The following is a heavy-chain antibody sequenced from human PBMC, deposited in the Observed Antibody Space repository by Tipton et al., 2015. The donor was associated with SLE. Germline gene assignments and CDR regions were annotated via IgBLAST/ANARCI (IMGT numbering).Heavy chain of an antibody. CDR1: GYSISSGYY. CDR2: SNPSGNT. V-gene: IGHV4-38-2*02. D-gene: IGHD3-10*01. Sequence: TLSLTCTVSGYSISSGYYWSWIRQPPGKGLEWIGESNPSGNTIYNPSLKSRVTISVDTSKNQLSLKLSSVTAADTAVYYCARGAKERITLVRVRPYYFDYWGQGSLVTVSS. J-gene: IGHJ4*01. CDR3: ARGAKERITLVRVRPYYFDY.